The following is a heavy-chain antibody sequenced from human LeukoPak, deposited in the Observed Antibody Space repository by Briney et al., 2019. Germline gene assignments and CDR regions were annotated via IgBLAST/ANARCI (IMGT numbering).Heavy chain of an antibody. D-gene: IGHD3-22*01. CDR2: IYYSGST. Sequence: SETLSLTCTVSGGSINSGDHHWSWIRQPPGKGLEWIGYIYYSGSTYYNPSLKSRVTVSKDTSKNQFSLQLSSVSAADTAVYYCARGYYDTSGYALDSWGQGTLVTVSS. CDR3: ARGYYDTSGYALDS. CDR1: GGSINSGDHH. J-gene: IGHJ4*02. V-gene: IGHV4-30-4*01.